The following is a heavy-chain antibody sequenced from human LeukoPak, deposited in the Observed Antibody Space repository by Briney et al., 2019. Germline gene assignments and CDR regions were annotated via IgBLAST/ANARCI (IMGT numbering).Heavy chain of an antibody. Sequence: SETLSLTCAVYGGSFSGYYGSWIRQPPGKGLEWIGEINHSGSTNYNPSLKSRVPISVDTSKNQFSLKLSSVTAADTAVYYCARANYYDSSGYYANWGQGTLVTVSS. CDR3: ARANYYDSSGYYAN. D-gene: IGHD3-22*01. CDR1: GGSFSGYY. CDR2: INHSGST. J-gene: IGHJ4*02. V-gene: IGHV4-34*01.